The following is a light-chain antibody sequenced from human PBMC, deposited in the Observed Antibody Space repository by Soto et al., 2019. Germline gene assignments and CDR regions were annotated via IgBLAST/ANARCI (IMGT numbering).Light chain of an antibody. V-gene: IGLV2-14*01. J-gene: IGLJ2*01. CDR2: EVS. Sequence: QSALTQPASVSASPGQSITISCTGTSSDIGGYIYVSWYQHHPGKAPRLMIYEVSSRPSGVSNRFSGSKSGNTASLTISGLQAEDEAQYYCSSYSSANTVIFGGGTMLPVL. CDR3: SSYSSANTVI. CDR1: SSDIGGYIY.